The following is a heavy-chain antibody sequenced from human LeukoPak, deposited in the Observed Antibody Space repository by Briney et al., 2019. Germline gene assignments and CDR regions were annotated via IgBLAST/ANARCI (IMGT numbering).Heavy chain of an antibody. J-gene: IGHJ4*02. Sequence: SETLSLTCTVSGGSISSYYWSWIRQPAGKGLEWIGRISTSGSTNYNPSLKSRVTMSVDTSNNQFSLKLSSVTAADTAVYYCARHRVGTGGPGYFDYWGQGALVTVSS. V-gene: IGHV4-4*07. CDR1: GGSISSYY. D-gene: IGHD2-8*02. CDR3: ARHRVGTGGPGYFDY. CDR2: ISTSGST.